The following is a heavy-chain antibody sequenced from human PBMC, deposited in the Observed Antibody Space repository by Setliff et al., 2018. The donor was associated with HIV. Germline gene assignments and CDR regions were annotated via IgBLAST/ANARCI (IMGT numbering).Heavy chain of an antibody. CDR1: GYSFPTYW. CDR3: AGVDMGPNSSCNSEGFCWFDP. CDR2: IYPDESDS. D-gene: IGHD6-13*01. V-gene: IGHV5-51*01. J-gene: IGHJ5*02. Sequence: GESLKISCKGSGYSFPTYWIAWVRQMPGKGLEWMGVIYPDESDSRYSPSFRGQVTISADKSINTAYLQWSSLKASDTAMYYCAGVDMGPNSSCNSEGFCWFDPWGQGTLVTVSS.